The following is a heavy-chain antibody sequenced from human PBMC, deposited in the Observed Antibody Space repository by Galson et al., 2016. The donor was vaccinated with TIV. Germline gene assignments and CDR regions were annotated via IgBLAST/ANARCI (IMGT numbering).Heavy chain of an antibody. CDR1: GFIFSDYA. CDR3: AKDAGYSYGYDYGMDV. V-gene: IGHV3-30*18. J-gene: IGHJ6*02. D-gene: IGHD5-18*01. CDR2: ISYGGNNK. Sequence: SLRLSCAASGFIFSDYAIHWVRQAPGKGLEWVALISYGGNNKLYGDSVKGRFTISRDNSKNTVSLQMNSLRAEDTAVYYCAKDAGYSYGYDYGMDVWGQGTTVTVSS.